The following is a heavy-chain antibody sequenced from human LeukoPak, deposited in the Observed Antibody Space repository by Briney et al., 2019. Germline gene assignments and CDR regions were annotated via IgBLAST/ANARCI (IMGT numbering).Heavy chain of an antibody. CDR1: GFTFSSYA. CDR3: AKEASYCTNGVCYSRIFDT. CDR2: ISGSGGST. D-gene: IGHD2-8*01. V-gene: IGHV3-23*01. J-gene: IGHJ5*02. Sequence: GGSLRLSCAASGFTFSSYAMSWVRQAPGKGLEWVSAISGSGGSTFYADSVKGRFTMSRDNSRNTLYLQMNSLRAEDTAVYYCAKEASYCTNGVCYSRIFDTWGQGTLVTVSS.